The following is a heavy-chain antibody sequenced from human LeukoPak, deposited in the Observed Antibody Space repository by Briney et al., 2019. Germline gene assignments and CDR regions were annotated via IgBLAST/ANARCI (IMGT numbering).Heavy chain of an antibody. Sequence: GGSLRLSCAASGFTFSSYSMNWVRQAPGKGLEWVSYISSGSSTIYYADSVKGRFTISRDNAKNSLCLQMNSLRDEDTAVYYCARENIVVVTAIRDAFDIWGQGTMVAVSS. CDR1: GFTFSSYS. V-gene: IGHV3-48*02. CDR3: ARENIVVVTAIRDAFDI. D-gene: IGHD2-21*02. J-gene: IGHJ3*02. CDR2: ISSGSSTI.